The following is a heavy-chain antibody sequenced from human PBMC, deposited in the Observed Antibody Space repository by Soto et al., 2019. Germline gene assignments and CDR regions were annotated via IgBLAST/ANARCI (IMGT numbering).Heavy chain of an antibody. CDR3: AKTTDGWFSAFEI. Sequence: EVQVLESGGGLVQPGGSLRLSCAASGFIFSSYAMSWVRQAPGKGLEWVSAISGSGTTAYYADSVKGRFTFSRDNSKKTMYLQMNSLRAEDTAVYYCAKTTDGWFSAFEIWGQGTMVTVSS. J-gene: IGHJ3*02. V-gene: IGHV3-23*01. D-gene: IGHD6-19*01. CDR2: ISGSGTTA. CDR1: GFIFSSYA.